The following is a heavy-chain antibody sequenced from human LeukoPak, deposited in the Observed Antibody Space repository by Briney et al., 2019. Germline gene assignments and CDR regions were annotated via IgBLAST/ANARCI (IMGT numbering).Heavy chain of an antibody. Sequence: PSETLSLTCTVSDDSITMYYWTWIRQPPGKGLEWIGYVDHTGSTKFNPSLNGRVSISRDTSKNFFSLRLRSVTAADTAVYFCAREVAAVAVDWFDPWGQGTLVTVSS. CDR3: AREVAAVAVDWFDP. J-gene: IGHJ5*02. V-gene: IGHV4-59*01. CDR2: VDHTGST. CDR1: DDSITMYY. D-gene: IGHD6-13*01.